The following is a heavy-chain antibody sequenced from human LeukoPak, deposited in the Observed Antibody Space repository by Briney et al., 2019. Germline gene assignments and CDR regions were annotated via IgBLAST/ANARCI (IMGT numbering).Heavy chain of an antibody. CDR2: IYYSGST. CDR1: GGSISSSSYY. D-gene: IGHD3-22*01. V-gene: IGHV4-39*07. J-gene: IGHJ4*02. CDR3: ANRDSSGYSDY. Sequence: SENLSLTCTVSGGSISSSSYYWGWIRQPPGKGLEWIGSIYYSGSTYYNPSLKSRVTISVDTSKNQFSLKLSSMTAADTAVYYCANRDSSGYSDYWGQGTLVTVSS.